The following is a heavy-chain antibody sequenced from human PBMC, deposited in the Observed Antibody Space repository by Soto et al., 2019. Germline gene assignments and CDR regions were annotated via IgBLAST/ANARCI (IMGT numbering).Heavy chain of an antibody. Sequence: LRLSCAASGFTFSGSAMHWVRQASGKGLEWVGRIRSKANSYATAYAASVKGRFTTSRDDSKNTAYLQMNSLKTEDTAVYYCTRHRVTGTNYYYYGMDVWGQGTTVTVSS. CDR1: GFTFSGSA. J-gene: IGHJ6*02. V-gene: IGHV3-73*01. D-gene: IGHD1-20*01. CDR3: TRHRVTGTNYYYYGMDV. CDR2: IRSKANSYAT.